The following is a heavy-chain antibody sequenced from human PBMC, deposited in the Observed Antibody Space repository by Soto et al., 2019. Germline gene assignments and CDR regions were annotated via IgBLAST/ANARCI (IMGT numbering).Heavy chain of an antibody. CDR3: ALRRTCGSQCYYGDFDY. J-gene: IGHJ4*02. V-gene: IGHV2-5*02. CDR2: LYWDDDM. CDR1: GFSLSTSGVG. Sequence: QITLRESGPTLVNPTQTLTLTCTFSGFSLSTSGVGVGWIRQPPGKALEWLVFLYWDDDMRYSLSLRGTLAITNDTAKFQVVLTMTDVDPMDTGTYFCALRRTCGSQCYYGDFDYWGQGTLVTVSS. D-gene: IGHD3-10*01.